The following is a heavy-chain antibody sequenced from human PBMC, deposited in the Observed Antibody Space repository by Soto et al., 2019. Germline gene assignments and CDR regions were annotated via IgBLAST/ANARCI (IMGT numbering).Heavy chain of an antibody. Sequence: KGSCKDSGGTFSSYDISWVRQAPGQGLEWMGGIIPIFGTANYAQKFQGRVTITADESTSTAYMELSSLRSEDTAVYYCARGVVDSSGYYDAFDIWGQGTMVTVSS. V-gene: IGHV1-69*01. J-gene: IGHJ3*02. CDR2: IIPIFGTA. D-gene: IGHD3-22*01. CDR1: GGTFSSYD. CDR3: ARGVVDSSGYYDAFDI.